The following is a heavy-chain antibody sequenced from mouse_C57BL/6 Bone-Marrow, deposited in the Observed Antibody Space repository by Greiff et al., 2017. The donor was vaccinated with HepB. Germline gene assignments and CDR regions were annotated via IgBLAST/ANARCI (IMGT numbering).Heavy chain of an antibody. V-gene: IGHV1-64*01. CDR3: ARQEVQLRIDY. Sequence: VQLQQPGAELVKPGASVKLSCKASGYTFTSYWMHWVKQRPGQGLEWIGMIHPNSGSTNYNEKFKSQATLTVDKSSSTAYMQLSSLTSEDSAVYYCARQEVQLRIDYWGQGTTLTVSS. D-gene: IGHD1-1*01. CDR2: IHPNSGST. CDR1: GYTFTSYW. J-gene: IGHJ2*01.